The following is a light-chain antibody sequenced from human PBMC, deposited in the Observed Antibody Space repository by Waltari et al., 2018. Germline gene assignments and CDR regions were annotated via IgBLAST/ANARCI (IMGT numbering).Light chain of an antibody. V-gene: IGLV1-51*02. CDR3: GTWDSSLSGAV. J-gene: IGLJ7*01. CDR1: SSNIGNNY. CDR2: ENR. Sequence: QSVLTQPPSVSAAPGQRVTISCSGGSSNIGNNYVSWYRQFPGTAPKLLIYENRERPSGIPGRFSVSKSGTAATLDITGLQAGDEADYYCGTWDSSLSGAVFGGGTHLTVL.